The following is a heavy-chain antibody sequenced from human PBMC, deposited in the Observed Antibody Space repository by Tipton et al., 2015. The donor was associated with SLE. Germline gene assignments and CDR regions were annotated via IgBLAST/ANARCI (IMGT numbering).Heavy chain of an antibody. CDR2: INPNSGGT. CDR3: ARRYYYDSGILGS. D-gene: IGHD3-10*01. CDR1: GYSFTDYY. V-gene: IGHV1-2*02. Sequence: QSGAEVKKPGASVKVSCKASGYSFTDYYIHWVRQAPGQGLEWMGWINPNSGGTNYAQKFQGRVTMTGDTSISTAYMEVRRLTSDDTAVYYCARRYYYDSGILGSWGQGTLVTVSS. J-gene: IGHJ5*02.